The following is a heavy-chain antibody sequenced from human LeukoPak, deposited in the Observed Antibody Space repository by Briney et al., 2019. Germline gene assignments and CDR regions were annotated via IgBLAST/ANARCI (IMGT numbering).Heavy chain of an antibody. D-gene: IGHD4-17*01. Sequence: GGSLRLSCAASGFTFSSYWMHWVRQAPGKGLVWVSRINSDGSSTSYADSVKGRFTISRDNARNSLYLQMNSLRADDTAVYYCARGGLYGDYVPGYWGQGTLVTVSS. CDR1: GFTFSSYW. J-gene: IGHJ4*02. CDR2: INSDGSST. CDR3: ARGGLYGDYVPGY. V-gene: IGHV3-74*01.